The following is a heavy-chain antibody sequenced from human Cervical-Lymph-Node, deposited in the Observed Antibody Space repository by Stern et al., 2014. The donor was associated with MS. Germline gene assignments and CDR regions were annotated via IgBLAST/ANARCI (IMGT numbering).Heavy chain of an antibody. V-gene: IGHV3-30*18. J-gene: IGHJ4*02. D-gene: IGHD5-18*01. Sequence: VQLVESGGGVVQPGRSLRLSCAGSGFSFSTFAIHWVRQGPGKGLEWAAGISYDGSDEYYADSVKGRFTISRDNSKTTVYLQMNSLRAEDTAVYYCAKTRGHSHGAADYWGQGTLVTVSS. CDR1: GFSFSTFA. CDR2: ISYDGSDE. CDR3: AKTRGHSHGAADY.